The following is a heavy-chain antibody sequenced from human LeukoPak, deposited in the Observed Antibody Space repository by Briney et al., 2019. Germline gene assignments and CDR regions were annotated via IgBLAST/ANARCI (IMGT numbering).Heavy chain of an antibody. CDR1: GGSISSSSYY. V-gene: IGHV4-39*01. D-gene: IGHD3-22*01. CDR3: ARLKYYYDSSGYYFFDY. Sequence: PSETLSLTCTVSGGSISSSSYYWGWIRQPPGKGLEWIGSIYYSGSTYCNPSLKSRVTISVDTSKNQFSLKLISVTAADTAVYYCARLKYYYDSSGYYFFDYWGQGTLVTVAS. CDR2: IYYSGST. J-gene: IGHJ4*02.